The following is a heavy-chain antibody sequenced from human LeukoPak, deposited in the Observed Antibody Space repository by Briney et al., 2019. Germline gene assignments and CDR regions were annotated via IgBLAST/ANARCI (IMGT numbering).Heavy chain of an antibody. CDR1: GASISGSGYY. CDR2: INHSGST. CDR3: ARGRTMYYYGPRTGLYYFDY. V-gene: IGHV4-39*07. J-gene: IGHJ4*02. Sequence: PSETLSLTCTVSGASISGSGYYWGWIRQPPGKGLEWIGEINHSGSTNYSPSLKSRVTISVDTSKNQFSLKLSSVTAADTAVYYCARGRTMYYYGPRTGLYYFDYWGQGTLVTVSS. D-gene: IGHD3-10*01.